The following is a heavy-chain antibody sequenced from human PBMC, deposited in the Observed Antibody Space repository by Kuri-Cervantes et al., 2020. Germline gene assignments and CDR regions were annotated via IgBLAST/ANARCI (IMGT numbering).Heavy chain of an antibody. CDR1: GGSISSYY. CDR2: IYTSGST. V-gene: IGHV4-4*07. D-gene: IGHD6-19*01. Sequence: SETLSLTCTVSGGSISSYYWSWIRQPAGKGLEWIGRIYTSGSTNYNPSLKSRVTISVDKSKNQFSLKLNSVTAADTAVYYCARDWRGSGDQYPFDLWGRGTLVTVSS. CDR3: ARDWRGSGDQYPFDL. J-gene: IGHJ2*01.